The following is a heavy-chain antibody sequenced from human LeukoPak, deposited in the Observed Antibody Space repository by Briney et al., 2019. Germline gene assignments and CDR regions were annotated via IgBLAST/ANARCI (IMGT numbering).Heavy chain of an antibody. CDR1: GFTFGDYA. J-gene: IGHJ4*02. D-gene: IGHD6-6*01. V-gene: IGHV3-49*03. CDR2: IRSKAYGGTT. CDR3: TRELGIAARPSDY. Sequence: PGGSLRLSCTASGFTFGDYAMSWFRQAPGKGLEWVGFIRSKAYGGTTEYAASVEGRFTISRDDSKSIAYLQMNSLKTEDTAVYYCTRELGIAARPSDYWGQGTLVTVSS.